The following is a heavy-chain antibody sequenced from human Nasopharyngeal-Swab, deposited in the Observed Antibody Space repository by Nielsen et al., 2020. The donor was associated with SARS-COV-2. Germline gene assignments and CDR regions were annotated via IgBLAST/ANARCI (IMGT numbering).Heavy chain of an antibody. Sequence: ASVKVSCKASGYTFTSYYMHWVRQAPGQGLEWMGIINPSGGSTSYAQKFPGRVTMTRDTSTSTGYMELSSLRSEDTAVYYCARAPDIAVADDWFDPWGQGTLVTVSS. CDR3: ARAPDIAVADDWFDP. CDR1: GYTFTSYY. CDR2: INPSGGST. J-gene: IGHJ5*02. V-gene: IGHV1-46*01. D-gene: IGHD6-19*01.